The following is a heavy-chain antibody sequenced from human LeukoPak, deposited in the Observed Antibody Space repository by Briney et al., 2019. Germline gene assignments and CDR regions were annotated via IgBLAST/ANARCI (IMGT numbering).Heavy chain of an antibody. CDR1: GFTFSSYR. CDR2: IKQDGSEK. V-gene: IGHV3-7*01. J-gene: IGHJ6*02. D-gene: IGHD6-13*01. CDR3: ARDGPGRSSRAWGMDV. Sequence: GGSLRLSCAASGFTFSSYRMSWVRQAPGKGLEWVANIKQDGSEKYYVDSVKGRFTISRDNAKNSLYLEMNSLRAEDTAVYYCARDGPGRSSRAWGMDVWGQGTTVTVSS.